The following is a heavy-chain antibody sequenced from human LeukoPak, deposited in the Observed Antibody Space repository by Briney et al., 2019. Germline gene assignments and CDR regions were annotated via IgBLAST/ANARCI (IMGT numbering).Heavy chain of an antibody. CDR2: ITRNSETI. CDR3: APNGDYPFDS. CDR1: GFTFSGYS. Sequence: PGGSLRLSCAACGFTFSGYSLNWVRQAPGKGLEWVSYITRNSETIYYAGAVKGRFTMSRYNAKKLLFIQMNSLRTEDTAVYYCAPNGDYPFDSWGQGTLVTVSS. J-gene: IGHJ4*02. D-gene: IGHD4-17*01. V-gene: IGHV3-48*01.